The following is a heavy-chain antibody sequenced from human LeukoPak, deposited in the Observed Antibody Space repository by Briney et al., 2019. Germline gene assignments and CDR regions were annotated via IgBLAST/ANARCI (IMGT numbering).Heavy chain of an antibody. J-gene: IGHJ3*02. CDR1: GFTVSANY. D-gene: IGHD2-15*01. V-gene: IGHV3-53*01. CDR3: ARDRGSTGGGDAFDI. Sequence: PGGSLRLSCAASGFTVSANYMSWVRQAPGKGLEWVSVIYSGGATYYADSVKGRFIISSDSSKNTLNLQMSTLRVEDTAIYYCARDRGSTGGGDAFDIWGQGTMVTVSS. CDR2: IYSGGAT.